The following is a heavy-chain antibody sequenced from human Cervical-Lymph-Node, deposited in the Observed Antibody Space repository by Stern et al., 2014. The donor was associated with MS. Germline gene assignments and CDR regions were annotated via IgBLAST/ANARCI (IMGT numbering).Heavy chain of an antibody. D-gene: IGHD3-16*01. CDR3: ARGVGDY. CDR2: INRDGSDT. Sequence: EMQLVESGGGLVQPGGSLRLSCAASGFNFSSYWMHWVRQFPEKGLFWVSQINRDGSDTSYADSVKGRFSISRDNIRNMLYLRMTSLRAEDTAVYYYARGVGDYWGQGARVTVSS. CDR1: GFNFSSYW. J-gene: IGHJ4*02. V-gene: IGHV3-74*02.